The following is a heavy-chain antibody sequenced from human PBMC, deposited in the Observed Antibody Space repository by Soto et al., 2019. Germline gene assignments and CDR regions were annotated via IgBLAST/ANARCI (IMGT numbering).Heavy chain of an antibody. CDR2: IYYSGNT. CDR3: ARGELSCSGGTCYSNRPFDY. CDR1: GGSISSYY. V-gene: IGHV4-59*01. Sequence: PSETLSLTCTVSGGSISSYYWSWIRQPPGKGLEWIGYIYYSGNTNYNPSLKSRVTISVDTSKNQFPLKLTSVTAADTAVYYCARGELSCSGGTCYSNRPFDYWGQGTLVTVSS. D-gene: IGHD2-15*01. J-gene: IGHJ4*02.